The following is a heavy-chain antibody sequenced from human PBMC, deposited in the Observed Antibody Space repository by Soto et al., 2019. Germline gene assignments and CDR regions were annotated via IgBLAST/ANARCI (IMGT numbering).Heavy chain of an antibody. V-gene: IGHV3-30*18. CDR1: GFTFSSYG. Sequence: QVQLVESGGGVVQPGRSLRLSCAASGFTFSSYGMHWVRQAPGKGLEWVAVISYDGSNKYYADSVKGRFTISRDNSKNTLYLQMNSLRAEDTAVYYCAKDEVAAAGTTYGMDVW. CDR2: ISYDGSNK. J-gene: IGHJ6*01. CDR3: AKDEVAAAGTTYGMDV. D-gene: IGHD6-13*01.